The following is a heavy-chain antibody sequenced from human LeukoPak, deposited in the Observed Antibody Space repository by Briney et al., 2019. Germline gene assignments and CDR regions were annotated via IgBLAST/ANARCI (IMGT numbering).Heavy chain of an antibody. V-gene: IGHV3-64D*06. J-gene: IGHJ4*02. Sequence: GGSLRLSCSASGFTFSTYVMHWVRQAPGKGLEYVSAISSNGDNTYYADSVKGRFTISRDNSKNTLYLQMSSLRPDDTAVYFCVRGTGYWGQGTLVTVSS. CDR3: VRGTGY. CDR1: GFTFSTYV. CDR2: ISSNGDNT.